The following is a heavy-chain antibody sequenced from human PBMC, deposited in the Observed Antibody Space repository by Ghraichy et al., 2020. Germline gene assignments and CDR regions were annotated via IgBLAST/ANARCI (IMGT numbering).Heavy chain of an antibody. CDR1: GYTFTSYG. CDR3: ARDHVVPAARSNYYYGMDV. D-gene: IGHD2-2*01. Sequence: KVSCKASGYTFTSYGISWVRQAPGQGLEWMGWISAYNGNTNYAQKLQGRVTMTTDTSTSTAYMELRSLRSDDTAVYYCARDHVVPAARSNYYYGMDVWGQGTTVTVYS. V-gene: IGHV1-18*01. J-gene: IGHJ6*02. CDR2: ISAYNGNT.